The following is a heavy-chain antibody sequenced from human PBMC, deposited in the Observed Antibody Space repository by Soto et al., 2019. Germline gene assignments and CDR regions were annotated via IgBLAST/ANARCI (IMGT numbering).Heavy chain of an antibody. Sequence: QVQLVESGGGVVQPGTSLRLSCAASGFRFKSFVMHWVRQAPGKGLEWVAFTSYDGNNKDYGDSVKGRFTLSRDNSQKTLHRQMYILRPGDPALEYGARRGTTRGFDLWGQGTLVSGSS. D-gene: IGHD3-16*01. V-gene: IGHV3-30*19. J-gene: IGHJ4*02. CDR2: TSYDGNNK. CDR1: GFRFKSFV. CDR3: ARRGTTRGFDL.